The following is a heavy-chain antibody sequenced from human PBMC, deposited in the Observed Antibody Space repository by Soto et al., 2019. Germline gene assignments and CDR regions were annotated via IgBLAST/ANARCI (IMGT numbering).Heavy chain of an antibody. Sequence: SETLSLTRTVAGCSISRSTYYWGWIHQPPGKGLEWTGSIYYIGSTYYNPSLKSRVTISVDTSKNQFSLKLSSVTAADTAAYYCARHRRYGDYPYYYYYIDVWGKGTTVTVSS. CDR2: IYYIGST. CDR1: GCSISRSTYY. J-gene: IGHJ6*03. CDR3: ARHRRYGDYPYYYYYIDV. V-gene: IGHV4-39*01. D-gene: IGHD4-17*01.